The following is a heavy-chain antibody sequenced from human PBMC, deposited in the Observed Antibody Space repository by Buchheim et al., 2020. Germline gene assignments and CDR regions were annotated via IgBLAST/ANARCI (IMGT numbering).Heavy chain of an antibody. Sequence: EVQVVESGGGLVQPGRSLRLSCVESGLIFDDYAMHWVRQAPGKGLEWVSGIFLRSGVTDYAGSVRGRFTISRDKAKRTLFLRMDSLTTEDTALYYCVKDILPGGADVWGPGTT. CDR3: VKDILPGGADV. CDR2: IFLRSGVT. CDR1: GLIFDDYA. J-gene: IGHJ6*02. V-gene: IGHV3-9*01. D-gene: IGHD4-17*01.